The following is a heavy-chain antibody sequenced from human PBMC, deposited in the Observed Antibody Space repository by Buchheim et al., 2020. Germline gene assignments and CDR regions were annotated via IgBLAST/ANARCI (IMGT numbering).Heavy chain of an antibody. D-gene: IGHD2-21*02. CDR3: VRGDLDF. CDR1: GFTFSYDW. J-gene: IGHJ4*02. V-gene: IGHV3-7*01. CDR2: IDEDGNGR. Sequence: EVRLVESGGGLAQPGGSLRLSCAASGFTFSYDWMSWVRQAPGKGLEWVATIDEDGNGRYHVDSVKGRFTISRDNAKNSLSLQMSSLRVEDTAVYYCVRGDLDFWGQGTL.